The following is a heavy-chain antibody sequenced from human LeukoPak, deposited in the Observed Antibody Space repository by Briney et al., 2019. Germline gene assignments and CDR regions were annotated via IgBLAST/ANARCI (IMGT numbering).Heavy chain of an antibody. V-gene: IGHV1-46*01. CDR2: INPSGGST. D-gene: IGHD5-18*01. CDR1: GYTFTSYY. CDR3: ARAAMAPQRWPPLDY. Sequence: ASVKVSCKASGYTFTSYYMHWVRQAPGQGLEWMGIINPSGGSTSYAQKFQGRVTMTRDMSTSTVYMELSSLRSEDTAVYYCARAAMAPQRWPPLDYWGQGTLVTVSS. J-gene: IGHJ4*02.